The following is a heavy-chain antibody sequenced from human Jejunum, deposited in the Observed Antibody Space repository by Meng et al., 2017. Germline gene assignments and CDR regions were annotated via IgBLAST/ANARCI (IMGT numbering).Heavy chain of an antibody. D-gene: IGHD1-7*01. CDR1: GYTFSNYV. Sequence: QVKFGQSGAEGKKPGASVKVSCKASGYTFSNYVIYWVRQAPGQRLEWMGWINAGSGYTQYSQKFQGRVTLTRDTPASTSYMELRSLRSEDTAVYYCARERELGVAAYFDFWGQGTLVTVSS. V-gene: IGHV1-3*01. CDR3: ARERELGVAAYFDF. J-gene: IGHJ4*02. CDR2: INAGSGYT.